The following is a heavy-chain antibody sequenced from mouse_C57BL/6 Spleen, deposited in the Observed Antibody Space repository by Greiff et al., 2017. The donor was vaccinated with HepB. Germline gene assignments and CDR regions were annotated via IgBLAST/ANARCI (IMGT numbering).Heavy chain of an antibody. J-gene: IGHJ2*01. V-gene: IGHV5-6*02. CDR2: ISSGGSYT. D-gene: IGHD2-3*01. CDR3: ARQYDGYYGFDY. Sequence: EVMLVESGGDLVKPGGSLKLSCAASGFTFSSYGMSWVRQTPDKRLEWVATISSGGSYTYYPDSVKGRFTISRDNAKNTLYLQMSSLKSEDTAMYYCARQYDGYYGFDYWGQGTTLTVSS. CDR1: GFTFSSYG.